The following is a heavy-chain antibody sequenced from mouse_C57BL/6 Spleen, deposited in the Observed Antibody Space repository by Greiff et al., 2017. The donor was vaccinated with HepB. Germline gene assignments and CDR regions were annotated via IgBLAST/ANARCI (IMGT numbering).Heavy chain of an antibody. D-gene: IGHD2-5*01. Sequence: EVQLQQSGPELVKPGASVKISCKASGYSFTGYYMNWVKQSPEKSLEWIGEINPSTGGTTYNQKFKAKATLTVDKSSSTAYMQLKSLTSEDSAVYYCARNGYSNYVRGAMDYWGQGTSVTVSS. J-gene: IGHJ4*01. CDR2: INPSTGGT. CDR3: ARNGYSNYVRGAMDY. V-gene: IGHV1-42*01. CDR1: GYSFTGYY.